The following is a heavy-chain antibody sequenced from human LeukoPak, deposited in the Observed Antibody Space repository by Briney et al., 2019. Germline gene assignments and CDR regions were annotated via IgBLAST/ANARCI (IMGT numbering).Heavy chain of an antibody. Sequence: SETLSLTCTVSGGSISSGGYYWSWIRQHPGKGLEWIVYIYYSGSTYYNPSLKSRVTISVDTSKNQFSLKLSSVTAADTAVYYCARTLAAAGTFYYYYGMDVWGQGTTVTVSS. D-gene: IGHD6-13*01. CDR3: ARTLAAAGTFYYYYGMDV. CDR1: GGSISSGGYY. V-gene: IGHV4-30-4*08. J-gene: IGHJ6*02. CDR2: IYYSGST.